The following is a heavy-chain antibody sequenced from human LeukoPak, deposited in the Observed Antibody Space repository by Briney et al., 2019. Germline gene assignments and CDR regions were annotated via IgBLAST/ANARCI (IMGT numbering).Heavy chain of an antibody. J-gene: IGHJ4*02. Sequence: PGGSLRLSCAASGFTFRSYARSWVRQPPGKGLEWVSAISGSGGSTYSADSVKGRFTISRDNSKNTLYLQMNSLRAEDTAVHCSAKHQARRCVFGVVPPPEEYWGQGTLVTVSS. CDR1: GFTFRSYA. D-gene: IGHD3-3*01. CDR3: AKHQARRCVFGVVPPPEEY. CDR2: ISGSGGST. V-gene: IGHV3-23*01.